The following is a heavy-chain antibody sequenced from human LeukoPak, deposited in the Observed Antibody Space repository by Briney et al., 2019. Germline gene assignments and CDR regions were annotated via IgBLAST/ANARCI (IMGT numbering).Heavy chain of an antibody. CDR2: IYSGGST. CDR1: GFIVSYSY. Sequence: GGSLRLSCTASGFIVSYSYMSWVRQAPGKGLEWVSLIYSGGSTFYSDSVKGRFTISRDNSKNTLYLQMNGLRVEDTAVYYCARDLVPYSSSSKYYYYYMDVWGKGTTVTVSS. J-gene: IGHJ6*03. V-gene: IGHV3-66*02. CDR3: ARDLVPYSSSSKYYYYYMDV. D-gene: IGHD6-6*01.